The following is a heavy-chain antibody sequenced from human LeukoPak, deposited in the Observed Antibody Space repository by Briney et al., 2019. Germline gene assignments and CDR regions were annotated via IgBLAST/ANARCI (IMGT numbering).Heavy chain of an antibody. V-gene: IGHV3-74*01. Sequence: PGGSLRRSCAASGFTFSKYWMVWVRQAPGKELKSVSRINTDGTVTTYADSVKGRFTGSRDNADNTMFLQMNSVRDEDTAVYYCATKQWLAPPPDSWGQGTAVTVSS. D-gene: IGHD6-19*01. CDR2: INTDGTVT. CDR1: GFTFSKYW. CDR3: ATKQWLAPPPDS. J-gene: IGHJ4*02.